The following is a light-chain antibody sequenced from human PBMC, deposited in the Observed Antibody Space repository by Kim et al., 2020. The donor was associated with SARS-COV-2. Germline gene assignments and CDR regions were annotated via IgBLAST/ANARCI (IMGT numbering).Light chain of an antibody. Sequence: QSCTSSSSRSSSNIGADSVVPWYQHLPGTAPKLLIFGDTTRASGVPGRFSGSKSGTSASLAITGRQAEDEGDYYCHSYDSGLTGYVFGSGTKVTV. CDR2: GDT. V-gene: IGLV1-40*01. CDR3: HSYDSGLTGYV. CDR1: SSNIGADSV. J-gene: IGLJ1*01.